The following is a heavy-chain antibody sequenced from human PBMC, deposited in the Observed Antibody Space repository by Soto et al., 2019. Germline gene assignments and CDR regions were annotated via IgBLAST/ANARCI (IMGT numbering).Heavy chain of an antibody. Sequence: ASVKVSCKASGYTFTSYDINRVRQATGQGLEWMGWMNPNSGNTGYAQKFQGRVTMTRNTSISTAYMELSSLRSEDTAVYYCATLVVRGISTGWPHWGQGTLVTVSS. CDR1: GYTFTSYD. V-gene: IGHV1-8*01. J-gene: IGHJ4*02. CDR3: ATLVVRGISTGWPH. CDR2: MNPNSGNT. D-gene: IGHD6-19*01.